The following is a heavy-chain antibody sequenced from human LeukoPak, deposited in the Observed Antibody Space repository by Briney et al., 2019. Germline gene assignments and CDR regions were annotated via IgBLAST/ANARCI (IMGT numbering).Heavy chain of an antibody. CDR3: ARELHYDSSGYYSNDY. CDR2: ISYDGSNK. CDR1: GFTFSSYA. V-gene: IGHV3-30*04. Sequence: GRSLRLPCAASGFTFSSYAMHWVRQAPGKGLEWVAVISYDGSNKYYADSVKGRFTISRDNSKNTLYLQMNSLRAEDTAVYYCARELHYDSSGYYSNDYWGQGTLVTVSS. J-gene: IGHJ4*02. D-gene: IGHD3-22*01.